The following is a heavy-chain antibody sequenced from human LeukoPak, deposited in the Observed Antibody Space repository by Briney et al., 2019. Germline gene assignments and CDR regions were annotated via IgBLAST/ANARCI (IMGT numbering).Heavy chain of an antibody. CDR3: AHISLIWFGELYTVEYNWFDP. J-gene: IGHJ5*02. Sequence: ESGPTLVNPTQTLTLTCTFSGFSLSTSGVGVGWIRQPPGKALEWLALIYWNDDKRYSPSPKSRLTITKDTSKNQVVLTMTNMDPVDTATYYCAHISLIWFGELYTVEYNWFDPWGQGTLVTVSS. CDR1: GFSLSTSGVG. D-gene: IGHD3-10*01. CDR2: IYWNDDK. V-gene: IGHV2-5*01.